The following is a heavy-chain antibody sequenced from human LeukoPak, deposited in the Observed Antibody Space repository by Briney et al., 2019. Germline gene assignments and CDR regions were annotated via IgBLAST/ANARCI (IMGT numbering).Heavy chain of an antibody. V-gene: IGHV1-69*05. CDR1: GGTFSSYA. D-gene: IGHD5-24*01. Sequence: SVKVSCKASGGTFSSYAISWVRQAPGQGLEWMGGIIPIFGTANYAQKFQGRVTITTDESTSTAYMELSSLRTEDTAVYYCARSPGGDGYNFDYWGQGTLVTVSS. J-gene: IGHJ4*02. CDR3: ARSPGGDGYNFDY. CDR2: IIPIFGTA.